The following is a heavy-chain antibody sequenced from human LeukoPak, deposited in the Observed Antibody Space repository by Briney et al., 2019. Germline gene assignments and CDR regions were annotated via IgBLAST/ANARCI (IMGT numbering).Heavy chain of an antibody. CDR3: AKDESLGEFDY. J-gene: IGHJ4*02. V-gene: IGHV3-33*06. Sequence: GGSLRLSCAASGFTFSSYGMHWVRQAPGKGLEWVAVIWYDGSNKYYADSVKGRFTISRDNSKNTLYLQMNSLRAEDTAVYYCAKDESLGEFDYWGQGTLVTVSS. D-gene: IGHD3-16*01. CDR2: IWYDGSNK. CDR1: GFTFSSYG.